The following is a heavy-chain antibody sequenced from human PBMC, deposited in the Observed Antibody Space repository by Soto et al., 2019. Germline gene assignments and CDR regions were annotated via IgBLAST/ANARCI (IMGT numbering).Heavy chain of an antibody. V-gene: IGHV3-11*01. CDR2: ISSSGSTI. CDR1: GFTFSDYY. Sequence: QVQLVESGGGLVKPGGSLRLSCAASGFTFSDYYMSWIRQAPGKGLEWVSYISSSGSTIYYADSVKGRFTISRDNAKNSLYLQMNSLRAEDTAVYYCARELAWGQYQLLGSLGAFDIWGQGTMVTVSS. D-gene: IGHD2-2*01. J-gene: IGHJ3*02. CDR3: ARELAWGQYQLLGSLGAFDI.